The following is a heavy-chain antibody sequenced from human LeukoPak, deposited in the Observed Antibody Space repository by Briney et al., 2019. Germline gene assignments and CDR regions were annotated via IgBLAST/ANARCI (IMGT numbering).Heavy chain of an antibody. D-gene: IGHD3-22*01. V-gene: IGHV4-4*07. CDR2: IYTSGST. Sequence: SETLSLTCTVSGGSIRSYYWSWIRQPAGKGLEWIGRIYTSGSTKYNSSLKSRVTMSVDTSKNQFSLKLSSVTAADTAVYYCVSSYDSSGYSYDAFDIWGQGTMVTVSS. CDR1: GGSIRSYY. J-gene: IGHJ3*02. CDR3: VSSYDSSGYSYDAFDI.